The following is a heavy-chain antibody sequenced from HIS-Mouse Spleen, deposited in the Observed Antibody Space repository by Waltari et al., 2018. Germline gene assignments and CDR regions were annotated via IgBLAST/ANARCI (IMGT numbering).Heavy chain of an antibody. J-gene: IGHJ4*02. D-gene: IGHD3-10*01. V-gene: IGHV3-43D*03. CDR1: GFSFGDYA. CDR3: AKDRDGSGSYSDY. Sequence: EVQLVESGVVVVQPGGSLRLSGSASGFSFGDYAMHWVRQAPGKSLEWVSLISWDGGSTYYADSVKGRFTISRDNSKNSLYLQMNSLRAEDTALYYCAKDRDGSGSYSDYWGQGTLVTVSS. CDR2: ISWDGGST.